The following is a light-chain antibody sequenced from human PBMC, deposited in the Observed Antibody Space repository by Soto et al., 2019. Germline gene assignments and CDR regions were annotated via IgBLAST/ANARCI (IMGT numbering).Light chain of an antibody. Sequence: DIQMTQSPSSLSASVGDRVTITCQASQDISNYLNWYQQKPGKAPKLLIYDASNLETGVPSRFSGSGSGIDFTFTISSLQPEDIATYYCQQYDNPTWTFGQGTKVETK. V-gene: IGKV1-33*01. CDR2: DAS. CDR1: QDISNY. J-gene: IGKJ1*01. CDR3: QQYDNPTWT.